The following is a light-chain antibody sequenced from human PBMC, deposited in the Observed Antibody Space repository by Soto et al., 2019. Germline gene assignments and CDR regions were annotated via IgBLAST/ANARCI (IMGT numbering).Light chain of an antibody. J-gene: IGKJ5*01. Sequence: DIQRTQSPSTLAASVGDRVTITCRASQSISSWLAWYQQKPGKAPKLLIYDASSLESGVPSRFSGSGSGTDFTLTISSLEPEDFAVYYCQQRSNWLLTFGQGTRLEIK. CDR2: DAS. V-gene: IGKV1-5*01. CDR1: QSISSW. CDR3: QQRSNWLLT.